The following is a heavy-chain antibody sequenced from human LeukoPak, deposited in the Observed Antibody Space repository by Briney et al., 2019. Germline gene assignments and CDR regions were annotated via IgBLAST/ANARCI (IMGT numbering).Heavy chain of an antibody. J-gene: IGHJ4*02. Sequence: GGSLRPSCAASGFTFSGYAMSWVRQAPGKGLEWVSAISGSGGSTYYADPVKGRFTISRDNSKNTLYLQMNSLRAEDTAVYYCAKDHPPAVAGHRDIDYWGQGTLVTVSS. CDR2: ISGSGGST. CDR1: GFTFSGYA. V-gene: IGHV3-23*01. CDR3: AKDHPPAVAGHRDIDY. D-gene: IGHD6-19*01.